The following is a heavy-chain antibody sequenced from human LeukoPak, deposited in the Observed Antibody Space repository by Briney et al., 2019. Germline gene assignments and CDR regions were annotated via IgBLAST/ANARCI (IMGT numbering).Heavy chain of an antibody. D-gene: IGHD2-2*01. V-gene: IGHV3-64D*06. CDR3: VKGRCSGSSCYGGDY. J-gene: IGHJ4*02. CDR2: ITSNGGST. Sequence: PGRCLRLSCSASAFTFSSYAMNWVRQAPGEGLEFVSSITSNGGSTYYADSVKGRFTISRDNSKNTLYLQMSSLRAEDTAVYYSVKGRCSGSSCYGGDYWGQGTLVTVSS. CDR1: AFTFSSYA.